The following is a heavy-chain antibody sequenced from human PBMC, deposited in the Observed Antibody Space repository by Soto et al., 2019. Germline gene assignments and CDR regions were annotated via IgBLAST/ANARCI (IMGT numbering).Heavy chain of an antibody. CDR1: GFTFSSYG. Sequence: GGSLRLSCAASGFTFSSYGMHWVRQAPGKGLEWVAVISYDGSNKYYADSVKGRFTISRDNSKNTLYLQMNSLRAEDTAVYYCARAYYYDTHSRPLYGMDVWGQGTTVTVSS. CDR3: ARAYYYDTHSRPLYGMDV. V-gene: IGHV3-30*03. CDR2: ISYDGSNK. D-gene: IGHD3-22*01. J-gene: IGHJ6*02.